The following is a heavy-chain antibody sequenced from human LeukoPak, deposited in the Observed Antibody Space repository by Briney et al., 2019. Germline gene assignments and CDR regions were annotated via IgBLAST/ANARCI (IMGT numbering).Heavy chain of an antibody. CDR1: GGSISSGGYY. CDR2: ISYSGNT. J-gene: IGHJ5*02. V-gene: IGHV4-61*08. Sequence: SQTLSLTCTVSGGSISSGGYYWSCIRQPPGKGLECIGYISYSGNTNYNPSLKSRVTVSLDTSKNELSLKVSSVTAADTAVYYCAKDWYGGNWFDPWDQGTLVTVSS. CDR3: AKDWYGGNWFDP. D-gene: IGHD3/OR15-3a*01.